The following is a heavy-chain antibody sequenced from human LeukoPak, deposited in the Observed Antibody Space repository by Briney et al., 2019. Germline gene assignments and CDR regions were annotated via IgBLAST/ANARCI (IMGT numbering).Heavy chain of an antibody. D-gene: IGHD6-19*01. CDR1: GFTFSSYA. Sequence: SGGSLRLSCAASGFTFSSYAMHWVRQAPGKGLEWVAVISYDGSNKYYADSVKGRFTISRDNSKNTLYLQMNSLRAEDTAVYYCARAGYSSGWYGPQGDFDYWGQGTLVTVSS. V-gene: IGHV3-30*04. J-gene: IGHJ4*02. CDR3: ARAGYSSGWYGPQGDFDY. CDR2: ISYDGSNK.